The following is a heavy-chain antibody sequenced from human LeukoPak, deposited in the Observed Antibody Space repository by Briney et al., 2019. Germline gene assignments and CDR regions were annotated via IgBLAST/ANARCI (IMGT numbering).Heavy chain of an antibody. CDR1: GGTFSSYT. Sequence: GASVKVCCKASGGTFSSYTISWVRQAPGQGLEWKGRIIPILGIANYAQKFQGRVTITADKSTSTAYMELSSLRSEDTAVYYCARERDYYYYGMDDWGQGTTVTVSS. J-gene: IGHJ6*02. CDR2: IIPILGIA. V-gene: IGHV1-69*02. CDR3: ARERDYYYYGMDD.